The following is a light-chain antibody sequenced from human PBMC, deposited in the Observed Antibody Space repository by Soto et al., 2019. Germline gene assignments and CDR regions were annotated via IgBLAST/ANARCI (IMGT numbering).Light chain of an antibody. V-gene: IGKV1-39*01. CDR3: QQSYSTPGT. J-gene: IGKJ1*01. CDR1: QSISSH. CDR2: AAS. Sequence: DIQITQSPSSLSASVGDRVTITCRASQSISSHLNWYQQKPGKAPKLLIYAASSLQSGVPSRFSGSGSGTDFTLTISSLQPEDFATYYCQQSYSTPGTFGQGTKVDI.